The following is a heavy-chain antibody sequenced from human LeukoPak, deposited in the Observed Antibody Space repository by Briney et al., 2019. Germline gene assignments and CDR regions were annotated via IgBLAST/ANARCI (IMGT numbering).Heavy chain of an antibody. Sequence: GASVKVSCKASGYTFTSYDVNWVRQATGQGLEWMGWMNPNSGNTGYAQKFQGRVTITRNTSISTAYMELGSLRSEDTAVYYCARGHSSGSYYGDAFDIWGQGTMVTVSS. CDR1: GYTFTSYD. CDR3: ARGHSSGSYYGDAFDI. V-gene: IGHV1-8*01. CDR2: MNPNSGNT. J-gene: IGHJ3*02. D-gene: IGHD1-26*01.